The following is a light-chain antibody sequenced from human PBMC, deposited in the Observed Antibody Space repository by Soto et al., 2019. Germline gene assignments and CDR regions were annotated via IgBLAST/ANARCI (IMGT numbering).Light chain of an antibody. Sequence: EIVLTQSPATLSSSPGXTATLSCRASQYVGTRLAWYQHKPGQAPRLLIYYMSKRATGIPARFSGGGSGTDFTLTISNLAPEDFGVYYCHQSQSWPRTFGQGTKVDIK. V-gene: IGKV3-11*01. J-gene: IGKJ1*01. CDR3: HQSQSWPRT. CDR1: QYVGTR. CDR2: YMS.